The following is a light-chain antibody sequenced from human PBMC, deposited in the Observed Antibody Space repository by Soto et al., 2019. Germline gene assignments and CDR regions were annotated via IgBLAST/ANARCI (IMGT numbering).Light chain of an antibody. J-gene: IGKJ2*01. V-gene: IGKV3-20*01. CDR2: GTS. CDR1: QSVSNNV. CDR3: QQFGTSPYT. Sequence: IVLTQSPGTLSLSPGERATLSCRASQSVSNNVLAWYQQKPGQAPRLVIYGTSSRFTGIPDRFSGSGSGTDFTLTIRRLEPADSAVYYCQQFGTSPYTFGQGTKLEIK.